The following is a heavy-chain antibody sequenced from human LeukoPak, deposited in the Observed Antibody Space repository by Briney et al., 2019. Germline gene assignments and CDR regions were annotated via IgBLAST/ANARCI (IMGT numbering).Heavy chain of an antibody. D-gene: IGHD3-22*01. V-gene: IGHV3-23*01. CDR3: AKDRDLGHYDSSGYIDY. Sequence: GGSLRLSCAASGFTFSSYAMSWVRQAPGKGLEWVSAISGSGGSTYYADSVKGRFTISRDNSKNTLYLQMNSLRAEDTAVYYCAKDRDLGHYDSSGYIDYWGQGTLVTVSS. CDR1: GFTFSSYA. J-gene: IGHJ4*02. CDR2: ISGSGGST.